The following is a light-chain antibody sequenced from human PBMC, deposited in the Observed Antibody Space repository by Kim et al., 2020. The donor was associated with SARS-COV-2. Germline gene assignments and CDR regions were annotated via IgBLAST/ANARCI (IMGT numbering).Light chain of an antibody. CDR3: NCRDSSGNHVV. CDR1: SLRSYY. V-gene: IGLV3-19*01. Sequence: SSELTQDPAVSVALGQTVRITCQGDSLRSYYASWYQQKPGQAPILVIYGKNNRPSGIPDRFSGSTSGTTASLTITGAQAEDEADYYCNCRDSSGNHVVFGGGTKVTVL. CDR2: GKN. J-gene: IGLJ2*01.